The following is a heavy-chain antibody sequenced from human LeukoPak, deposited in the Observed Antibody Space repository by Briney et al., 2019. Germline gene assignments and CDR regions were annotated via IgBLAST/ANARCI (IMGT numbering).Heavy chain of an antibody. CDR2: IDQGGSVR. J-gene: IGHJ4*02. Sequence: TGGSLRLSCAASGFSFSTYWMSWVRQTSEKGLEFVANIDQGGSVRNYMDSLKGRCTISRDNAKKSLYLEINSLRADDTAVYYCARDPESSSFDLWGRGALVTVSS. CDR1: GFSFSTYW. CDR3: ARDPESSSFDL. V-gene: IGHV3-7*01. D-gene: IGHD6-13*01.